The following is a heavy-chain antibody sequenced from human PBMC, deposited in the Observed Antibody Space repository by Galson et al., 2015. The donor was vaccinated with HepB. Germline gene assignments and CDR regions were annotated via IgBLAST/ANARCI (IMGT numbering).Heavy chain of an antibody. V-gene: IGHV3-21*01. D-gene: IGHD1-26*01. CDR2: ISSSSSYI. J-gene: IGHJ2*01. Sequence: SLRLSCAASGFTFSSYTMNWVRQAPGKGLEWVSSISSSSSYIYYADSVKGRFTISRDNAKNSLYLQMNSLRAEDTAVYFCARYELRGGTYYGWYFDLWGRGTLVTVSS. CDR3: ARYELRGGTYYGWYFDL. CDR1: GFTFSSYT.